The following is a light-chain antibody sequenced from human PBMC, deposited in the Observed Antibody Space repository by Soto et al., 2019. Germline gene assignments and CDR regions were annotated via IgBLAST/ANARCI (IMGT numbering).Light chain of an antibody. V-gene: IGLV1-40*01. J-gene: IGLJ1*01. CDR2: ENN. CDR1: STNIGAGYE. Sequence: QSVLTQPPSVSEAPGQRVTISCTGSSTNIGAGYEAHWYQQVPGKAPKLLIYENNNRPSGVPDRFSGSKSGTSASLAITGLQAEDEAEYYCQSYDSSLSADVFGTGTKLTVL. CDR3: QSYDSSLSADV.